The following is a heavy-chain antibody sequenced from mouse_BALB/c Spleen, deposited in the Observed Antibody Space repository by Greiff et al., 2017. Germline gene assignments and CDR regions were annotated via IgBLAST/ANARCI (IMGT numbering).Heavy chain of an antibody. CDR3: ARGGGSSYGNFDV. CDR1: GYTFTDYN. D-gene: IGHD1-1*01. V-gene: IGHV1S29*02. Sequence: VQLQQSGPELVKPGASVKISCKASGYTFTDYNMHWVKQSHGKSLEWIGYIYPYNGGTGYNQKFKSKATLTVDNSSSTAYMELRSLTSEDSAVYYCARGGGSSYGNFDVWGAGTTVTVSS. CDR2: IYPYNGGT. J-gene: IGHJ1*01.